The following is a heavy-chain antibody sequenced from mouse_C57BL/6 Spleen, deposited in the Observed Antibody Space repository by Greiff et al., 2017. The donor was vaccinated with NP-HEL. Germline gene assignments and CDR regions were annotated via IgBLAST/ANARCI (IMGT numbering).Heavy chain of an antibody. J-gene: IGHJ3*01. CDR2: ISYDGSN. CDR3: AVYDGYYAWFAY. Sequence: DVKLQESGPGLVKPSQSLSLTCSVTGYSITSGYYWNWIRQFPGNKLEWMGYISYDGSNNYNPSLKNRISITRDTSKNQFFLKLNSVTTEDTATYYCAVYDGYYAWFAYWGQGTLVTVSA. V-gene: IGHV3-6*01. D-gene: IGHD2-3*01. CDR1: GYSITSGYY.